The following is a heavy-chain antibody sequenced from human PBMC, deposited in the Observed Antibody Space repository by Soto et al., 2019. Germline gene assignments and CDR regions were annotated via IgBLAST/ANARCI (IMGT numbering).Heavy chain of an antibody. CDR1: GFTFSSYA. D-gene: IGHD6-19*01. V-gene: IGHV3-30-3*01. Sequence: QVQLVESGGGVVQPGRSLRLSCAASGFTFSSYAMHWVRQAPGKGLEWVAVISYDGSNKYYADSVKGRFTISRDNSKNTLYLQMNSLRAEDTAVYYCARVQYSSGWFYAYWGRGTLVTVSS. CDR3: ARVQYSSGWFYAY. J-gene: IGHJ4*02. CDR2: ISYDGSNK.